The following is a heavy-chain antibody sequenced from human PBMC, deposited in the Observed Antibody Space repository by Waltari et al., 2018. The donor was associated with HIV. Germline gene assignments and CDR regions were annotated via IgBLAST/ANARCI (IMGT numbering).Heavy chain of an antibody. CDR2: INHSGST. J-gene: IGHJ6*02. D-gene: IGHD2-2*01. Sequence: QVQLRQWGAGLLKPSETLSLTCAVYGGSFSGSYWSWIRQPPGKGLEWIGEINHSGSTNYNPSLKSRVTISVDTSKNQFSLKLTSVTAADTAVFYWARARLVSRGQYCSTTSCLPHYYYYYGMDVWGQGTTVTVSS. CDR3: ARARLVSRGQYCSTTSCLPHYYYYYGMDV. CDR1: GGSFSGSY. V-gene: IGHV4-34*01.